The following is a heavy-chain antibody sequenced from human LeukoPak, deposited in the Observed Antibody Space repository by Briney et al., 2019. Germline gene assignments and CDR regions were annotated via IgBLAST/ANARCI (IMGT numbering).Heavy chain of an antibody. V-gene: IGHV1-2*02. Sequence: GASVKVSCKASGYTFTGYYMHWVRQAPGQGLEWMGWINPNSGGTNYAQKFQGRVTMTRDTSISTAYMELSRLRSDDTAVYYCASYAEQWPTMEAFDIWGQGTMVTVSS. D-gene: IGHD6-19*01. CDR1: GYTFTGYY. J-gene: IGHJ3*02. CDR3: ASYAEQWPTMEAFDI. CDR2: INPNSGGT.